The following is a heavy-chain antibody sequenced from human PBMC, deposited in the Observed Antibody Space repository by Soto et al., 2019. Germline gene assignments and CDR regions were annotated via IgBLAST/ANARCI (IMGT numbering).Heavy chain of an antibody. CDR3: ARGGIRISQPFDY. CDR1: GGSFSGYY. Sequence: QVQLQQWGAGLLKPSETLSLTCAVYGGSFSGYYWSWIRQPPGKGLEWIGEINHSGSTNYNPSLKSRVTISVDTSKNQFALKLSSVTAADTAVYYCARGGIRISQPFDYWGQGTLVTVSS. D-gene: IGHD3-3*02. V-gene: IGHV4-34*01. J-gene: IGHJ4*02. CDR2: INHSGST.